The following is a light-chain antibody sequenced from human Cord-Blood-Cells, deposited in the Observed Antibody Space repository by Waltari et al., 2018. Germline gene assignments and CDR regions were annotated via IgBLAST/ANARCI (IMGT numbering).Light chain of an antibody. Sequence: SALTQPASGSGSPGQPITISCPGTSSDVGSSNLASWYQQHPGKAPKLMIHESSKRPSGVSNRFSGSKSDNTASLTISGLQAEDEADYYCCSYAGSSTWVFGGGTKLTVL. CDR3: CSYAGSSTWV. CDR2: ESS. V-gene: IGLV2-23*01. CDR1: SSDVGSSNL. J-gene: IGLJ3*02.